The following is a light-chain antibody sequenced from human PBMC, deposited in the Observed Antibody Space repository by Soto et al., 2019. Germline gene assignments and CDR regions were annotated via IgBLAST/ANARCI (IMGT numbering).Light chain of an antibody. CDR2: SDI. CDR3: AAWDDSLNGYV. J-gene: IGLJ1*01. V-gene: IGLV1-40*01. Sequence: QSVLTQPPSVSGAPGQRLTISCTGSSSNIGAGYDVHWYQQFPGTAPKLLIFSDINRPSGVPARFSASKSGSSASLAISGLQAEDEADYYCAAWDDSLNGYVFGTGTKVTVL. CDR1: SSNIGAGYD.